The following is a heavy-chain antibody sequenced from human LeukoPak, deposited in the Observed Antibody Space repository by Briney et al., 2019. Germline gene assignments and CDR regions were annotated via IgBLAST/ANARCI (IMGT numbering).Heavy chain of an antibody. CDR3: ARHSTRGYCSSTSCYAPYYYGMDV. J-gene: IGHJ6*02. V-gene: IGHV5-51*01. CDR1: GYSFTSYW. CDR2: IYPGDSDT. D-gene: IGHD2-2*01. Sequence: GESLKISCKGSGYSFTSYWIGWVRQMPGKGLEWMGIIYPGDSDTRNSPSFQGQVTISADKSISTAYLQWSSLKASDTAMYYCARHSTRGYCSSTSCYAPYYYGMDVWGQGTTVTVSS.